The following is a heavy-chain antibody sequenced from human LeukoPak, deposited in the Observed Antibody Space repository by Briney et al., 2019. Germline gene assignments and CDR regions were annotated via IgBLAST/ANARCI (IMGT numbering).Heavy chain of an antibody. Sequence: GGSLRLSCAASGFTFRSFWMTWVRQAPGKGLEWVANINEDGSEKNYVDSVKGRFTISRDNAKNSLYLQMNSLRVEDTAVYYCARAPRADDNWFDPWGQGTLVIVSS. J-gene: IGHJ5*02. V-gene: IGHV3-7*01. D-gene: IGHD5-24*01. CDR3: ARAPRADDNWFDP. CDR1: GFTFRSFW. CDR2: INEDGSEK.